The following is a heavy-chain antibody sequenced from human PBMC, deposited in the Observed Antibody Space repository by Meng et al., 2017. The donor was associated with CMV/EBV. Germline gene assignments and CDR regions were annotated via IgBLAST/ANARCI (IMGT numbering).Heavy chain of an antibody. J-gene: IGHJ4*02. D-gene: IGHD1-26*01. CDR1: GYTFTSYY. V-gene: IGHV1-46*01. Sequence: ASVKVSCKASGYTFTSYYMHWVRQAPGQGLEWMGIINPSGGSTSYAQKFQGRVTMTRDTSTSTVYMELSGLRSEDTAVYYCARAYPRSSGSYYLSPFFDYWGQGTLVTVSS. CDR2: INPSGGST. CDR3: ARAYPRSSGSYYLSPFFDY.